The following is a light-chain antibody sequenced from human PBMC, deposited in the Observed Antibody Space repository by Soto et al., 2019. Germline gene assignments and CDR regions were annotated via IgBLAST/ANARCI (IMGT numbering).Light chain of an antibody. Sequence: EIVMTQSPATLSVSPGERATLSCRASQSVSSNLAWYQQKPGQAPRLLIYGASTRATGIPARFSGSGSGAECTLTISGLQSEDFAVYYCQQYNNWPYTFGQGTNLEIK. J-gene: IGKJ2*01. CDR2: GAS. CDR3: QQYNNWPYT. V-gene: IGKV3-15*01. CDR1: QSVSSN.